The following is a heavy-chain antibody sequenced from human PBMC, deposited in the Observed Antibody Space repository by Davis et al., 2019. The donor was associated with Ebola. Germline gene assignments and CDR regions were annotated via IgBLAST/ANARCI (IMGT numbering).Heavy chain of an antibody. J-gene: IGHJ4*02. CDR3: AKDMSSSSWYVDY. V-gene: IGHV3-9*01. CDR1: GFTFDDYA. D-gene: IGHD6-13*01. CDR2: ISWNSGSI. Sequence: SLKISCAASGFTFDDYAMHWVRQAPGKGLGWVSGISWNSGSIGYADSVKGRFTISRDNAKNSLYLQMNSLRAEDTALYYCAKDMSSSSWYVDYWGQGTLVTVSS.